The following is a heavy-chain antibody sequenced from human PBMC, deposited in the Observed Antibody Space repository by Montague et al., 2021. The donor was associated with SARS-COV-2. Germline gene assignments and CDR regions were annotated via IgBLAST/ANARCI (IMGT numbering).Heavy chain of an antibody. CDR2: IYITGTSQYNS. J-gene: IGHJ5*02. D-gene: IGHD3-10*01. CDR3: ARLKWFGDSDWFDP. CDR1: GDSISSYF. V-gene: IGHV4-4*07. Sequence: SETLSLTCTVSGDSISSYFWSWIRQPAGKGLEWIGRIYITGTSQYNSNYNPSLKSRVTMSVDTSKNHFSLKLTSVTAADTAVYFCARLKWFGDSDWFDPWGQGTLVTVSS.